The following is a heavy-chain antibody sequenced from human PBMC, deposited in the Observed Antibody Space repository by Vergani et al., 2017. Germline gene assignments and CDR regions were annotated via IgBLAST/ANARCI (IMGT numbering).Heavy chain of an antibody. CDR2: IYYSGST. Sequence: QLQLQESGPGLVKPSETLSLTCTVSGGSISSSSYYWGWIRQPPGKGLEWIGSIYYSGSTYYNPSLKSRVTISVDTSKNQFSLKLSYVTAADTAVYYCASVGERYSSSSAGDYWGQGTLVTVSS. CDR3: ASVGERYSSSSAGDY. J-gene: IGHJ4*02. CDR1: GGSISSSSYY. D-gene: IGHD6-6*01. V-gene: IGHV4-39*01.